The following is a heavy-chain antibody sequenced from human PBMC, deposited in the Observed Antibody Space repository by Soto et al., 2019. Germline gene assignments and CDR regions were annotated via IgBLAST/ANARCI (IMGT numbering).Heavy chain of an antibody. D-gene: IGHD6-13*01. Sequence: QVQLVESGGGVVQPGRSLRLSCAASGFTFSSYAMHWVRQAPGKGLEWVAVISYDGSNKYYADSVKGRFIISRDNSKNTLYLQMNSLRAEDTAVYYCASSMRQQLVRYFDYWGQGTLVTVSS. CDR1: GFTFSSYA. V-gene: IGHV3-30-3*01. J-gene: IGHJ4*02. CDR2: ISYDGSNK. CDR3: ASSMRQQLVRYFDY.